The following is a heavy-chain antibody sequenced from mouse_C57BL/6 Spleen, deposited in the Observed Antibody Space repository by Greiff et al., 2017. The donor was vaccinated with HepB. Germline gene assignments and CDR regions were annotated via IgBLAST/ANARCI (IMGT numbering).Heavy chain of an antibody. J-gene: IGHJ2*01. CDR1: GFTFSSYA. Sequence: EVQWVESGGGLVKPGGSLKLSCAASGFTFSSYAMSWVRQTPEKRLEWVATISDGGSYTYYPDNVKGRFTISRDNAKNNLYLQMSHLKSEDTAMYYCAREDGYWGQGTTLTVSS. CDR2: ISDGGSYT. V-gene: IGHV5-4*01. CDR3: AREDGY.